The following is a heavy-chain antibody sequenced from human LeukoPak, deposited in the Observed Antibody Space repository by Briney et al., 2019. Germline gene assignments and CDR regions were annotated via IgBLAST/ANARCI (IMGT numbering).Heavy chain of an antibody. V-gene: IGHV4-59*01. CDR3: ARERLGELSDAFDI. CDR1: GGSISSYY. J-gene: IGHJ3*02. CDR2: IYYSGST. D-gene: IGHD3-16*02. Sequence: KPSENLSLTCTVSGGSISSYYWSWIRQPPGKGLEWIGYIYYSGSTNYNPSLKSRVTISVDTSKNQFSLKLSSVTAADTAVYYCARERLGELSDAFDIWGQGTMVTVSS.